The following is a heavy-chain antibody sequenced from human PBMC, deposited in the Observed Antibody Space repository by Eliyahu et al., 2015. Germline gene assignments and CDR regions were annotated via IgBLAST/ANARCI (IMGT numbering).Heavy chain of an antibody. CDR2: IKSETNGGTT. Sequence: EAQLVESGGGLVKPGESLRLSCSAXGFXFTVAXMTWVRQAPGKGLEWVGRIKSETNGGTTDYAAPVKGRVTISRDDSQNSLYLQXDSLRTEDTAIYYCTTIRDPVTFSLNLWGQGTLVTVSS. CDR1: GFXFTVAX. J-gene: IGHJ5*02. CDR3: TTIRDPVTFSLNL. V-gene: IGHV3-15*01. D-gene: IGHD3-10*01.